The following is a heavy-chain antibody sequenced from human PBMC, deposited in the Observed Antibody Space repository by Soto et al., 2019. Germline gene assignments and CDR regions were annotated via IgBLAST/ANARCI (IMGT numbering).Heavy chain of an antibody. D-gene: IGHD6-6*01. CDR2: IYAGDSQT. J-gene: IGHJ4*02. CDR1: GYSFTSYW. Sequence: EVQLVQSGAEVKKPGESLKISCKGSGYSFTSYWIGWVRQMPGRGLEWMGIIYAGDSQTRYSPSFQGQVTISVDKSINAAFRQWNSLKATDTAMYYCVRNPVLKGPSSYWGQGTLLTVSS. V-gene: IGHV5-51*01. CDR3: VRNPVLKGPSSY.